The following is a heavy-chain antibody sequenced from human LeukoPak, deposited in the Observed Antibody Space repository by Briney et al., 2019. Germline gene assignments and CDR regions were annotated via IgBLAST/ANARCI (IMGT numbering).Heavy chain of an antibody. V-gene: IGHV3-7*04. CDR1: GFTFSNYW. CDR2: IKQGGSEK. J-gene: IGHJ4*02. Sequence: GGSLRLSCAASGFTFSNYWMSWVRQAPGKGLEWVANIKQGGSEKSYVDSVKGRFMISRDNPKNSLHLQMNSLRAEDTAVYYCARDGYATGSHDYWGQGTLVTVSS. D-gene: IGHD3-10*01. CDR3: ARDGYATGSHDY.